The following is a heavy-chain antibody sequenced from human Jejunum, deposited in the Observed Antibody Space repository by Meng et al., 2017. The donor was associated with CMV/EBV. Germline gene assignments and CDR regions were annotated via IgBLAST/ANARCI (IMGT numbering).Heavy chain of an antibody. V-gene: IGHV4-39*07. D-gene: IGHD3-22*01. CDR2: IYYSGRT. Sequence: MSSSSYYWCWIRQPPGKGLEWIGSIYYSGRTHYNPSLKSRVSMSVDTSKKQFSLKLSSVTAADTAVYYCARDYYDRSGSYWDAFDIWGQGTMVTVSS. J-gene: IGHJ3*02. CDR3: ARDYYDRSGSYWDAFDI. CDR1: MSSSSYY.